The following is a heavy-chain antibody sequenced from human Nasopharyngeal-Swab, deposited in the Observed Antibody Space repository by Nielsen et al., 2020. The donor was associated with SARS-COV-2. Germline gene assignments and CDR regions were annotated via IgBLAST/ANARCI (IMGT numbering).Heavy chain of an antibody. V-gene: IGHV4-34*01. J-gene: IGHJ4*02. CDR3: ARGTLQDY. D-gene: IGHD1-1*01. CDR2: INHSGST. Sequence: WIRQLPGKGLEWIGEINHSGSTNYNPSLKSRVTISVDTSKNQFSLKLSSVTAADTAVYYCARGTLQDYWGQGTLVTVSS.